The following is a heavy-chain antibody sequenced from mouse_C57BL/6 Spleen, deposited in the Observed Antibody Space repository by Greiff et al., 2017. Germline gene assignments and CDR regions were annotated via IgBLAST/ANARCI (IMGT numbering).Heavy chain of an antibody. CDR2: INPSNGGT. D-gene: IGHD2-4*01. CDR3: ARSKDYYDYDDY. CDR1: GYTFTSYW. Sequence: VQLQQPGTELVKPGASVKLSCKASGYTFTSYWMHWVKQRPGQGLEWIGNINPSNGGTNYNEKFKSKTTLTVDKSSSTAYMQLSSLTSEDSSVYYCARSKDYYDYDDYWGQGTTLTVSS. V-gene: IGHV1-53*01. J-gene: IGHJ2*01.